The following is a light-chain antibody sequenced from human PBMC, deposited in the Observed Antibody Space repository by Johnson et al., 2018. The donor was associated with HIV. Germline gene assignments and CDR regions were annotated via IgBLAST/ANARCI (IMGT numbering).Light chain of an antibody. CDR2: DHN. Sequence: QSVLTQPPSVSAAPGQKVTISCSGSSSNIGNNYVSWYQQLPRTAPTLLIYDHNKRPSGIPDRFSGSKSGTSATLGITGLQTGDEADYYCGTWDSSLSAGGVFGTGTKVTVL. V-gene: IGLV1-51*01. CDR3: GTWDSSLSAGGV. CDR1: SSNIGNNY. J-gene: IGLJ1*01.